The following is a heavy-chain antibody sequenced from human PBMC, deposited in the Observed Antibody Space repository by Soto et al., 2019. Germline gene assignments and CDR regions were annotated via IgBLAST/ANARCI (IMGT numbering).Heavy chain of an antibody. CDR2: IYYTGRT. Sequence: QLQLQESGPGLVKPSETLSLTGTVSGGSISSSSYYWAWIRQPPGKGLEWIGTIYYTGRTDYNPSLKTRVTISVDTSKNQFSLKLRSVTAADTAVYYCAIQGSGWFDPWCQGTLVTVSS. CDR3: AIQGSGWFDP. V-gene: IGHV4-39*01. J-gene: IGHJ5*02. D-gene: IGHD1-26*01. CDR1: GGSISSSSYY.